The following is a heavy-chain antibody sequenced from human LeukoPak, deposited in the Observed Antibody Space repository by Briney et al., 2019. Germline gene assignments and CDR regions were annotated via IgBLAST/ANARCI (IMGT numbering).Heavy chain of an antibody. CDR3: ARSLPDSSGYYPLDY. CDR2: ISAYNGNT. V-gene: IGHV1-18*01. D-gene: IGHD3-22*01. J-gene: IGHJ4*02. Sequence: RASVKVSCKASGYTFTSYGISWVRQAPGQGLEWMGWISAYNGNTNYAQKLQGRVTMTTDTSTSTAYMELRSLRSDDTAVYYCARSLPDSSGYYPLDYWGQGTLVTVSS. CDR1: GYTFTSYG.